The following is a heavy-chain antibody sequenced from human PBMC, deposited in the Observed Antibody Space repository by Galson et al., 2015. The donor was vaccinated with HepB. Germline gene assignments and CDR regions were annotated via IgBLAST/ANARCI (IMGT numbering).Heavy chain of an antibody. CDR3: ARVAKPYSSSWYPNRFYYMDV. Sequence: SVKVSCKASGGTFSTYAMTWVRQAPGQGLEWVGGIIPIFGTTNYAQKLQGRVTITADESASTVYMELSSLRSEDTAVYYCARVAKPYSSSWYPNRFYYMDVWGTGTTVTVSS. CDR2: IIPIFGTT. J-gene: IGHJ6*03. D-gene: IGHD6-13*01. CDR1: GGTFSTYA. V-gene: IGHV1-69*13.